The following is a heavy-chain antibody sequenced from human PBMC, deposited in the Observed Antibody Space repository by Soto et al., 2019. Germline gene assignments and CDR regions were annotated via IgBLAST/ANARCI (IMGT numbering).Heavy chain of an antibody. V-gene: IGHV1-2*04. CDR3: ARGPNGLVISPLVSAFDI. J-gene: IGHJ3*02. CDR1: GYTFTGYY. D-gene: IGHD2-21*01. Sequence: ASVKVSCKASGYTFTGYYMHWVRQAPGQGLEWMGWINPNSGGTNYAQKFQGWVTMTRDTSISTAYMELSRLRSDDTAVYYCARGPNGLVISPLVSAFDIWGQGTMVTVSS. CDR2: INPNSGGT.